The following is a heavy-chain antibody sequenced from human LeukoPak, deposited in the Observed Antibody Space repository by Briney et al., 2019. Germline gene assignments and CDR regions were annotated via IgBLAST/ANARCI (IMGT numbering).Heavy chain of an antibody. V-gene: IGHV1-8*01. D-gene: IGHD7-27*01. CDR1: GYTFTSYD. CDR3: ARNPPLTGDFGF. CDR2: MSPNSGNT. Sequence: GASVKVSCKASGYTFTSYDINWMRQATGQGLEWMGWMSPNSGNTGYAQKFQGRDTMTRDTSISTAYMELSSLTSEDTAVYFCARNPPLTGDFGFWGPGTMVTVSS. J-gene: IGHJ4*02.